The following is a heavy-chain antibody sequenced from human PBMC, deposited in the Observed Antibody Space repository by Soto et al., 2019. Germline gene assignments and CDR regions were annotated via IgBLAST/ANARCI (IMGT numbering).Heavy chain of an antibody. J-gene: IGHJ4*02. CDR3: ARGPITQTSFIDH. CDR1: GFTFDDYA. D-gene: IGHD1-20*01. V-gene: IGHV3-9*01. CDR2: INWSGVTV. Sequence: GGSLRLSCAASGFTFDDYAMHWVRQAPGKGLEWVSSINWSGVTVAYADSVKGRFTISRDNAKNSLYLQMNSLRTEETALYYCARGPITQTSFIDHWGQGTLVTVST.